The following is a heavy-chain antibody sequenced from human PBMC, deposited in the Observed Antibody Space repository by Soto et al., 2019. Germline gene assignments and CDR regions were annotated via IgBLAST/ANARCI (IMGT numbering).Heavy chain of an antibody. D-gene: IGHD3-9*01. V-gene: IGHV3-7*01. Sequence: GSLRLSCVVSGFTFSTYWMHWVRQAPGKGLEWVANIKHDGSVKYYVDSVKGRFTISRDNAQNSLFLHMNSLRAEDTAVYFCGRAIGGGAGLWGQGTLVTVSS. J-gene: IGHJ4*02. CDR3: GRAIGGGAGL. CDR1: GFTFSTYW. CDR2: IKHDGSVK.